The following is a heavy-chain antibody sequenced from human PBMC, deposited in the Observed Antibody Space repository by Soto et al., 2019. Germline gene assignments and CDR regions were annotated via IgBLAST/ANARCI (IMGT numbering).Heavy chain of an antibody. V-gene: IGHV3-74*01. Sequence: EVQLVESGGGLVQPGGSLRLSCAASGFTFNIYWMHWVRQAPGKGLVWVSRINSDASSTNYADSVKGRFTISRDNAKNTLYRQMNRLSVEDTAVYYCARGVRSGSYPFYSSAMDVWGQGTTVTVSS. CDR1: GFTFNIYW. J-gene: IGHJ6*02. CDR2: INSDASST. D-gene: IGHD1-26*01. CDR3: ARGVRSGSYPFYSSAMDV.